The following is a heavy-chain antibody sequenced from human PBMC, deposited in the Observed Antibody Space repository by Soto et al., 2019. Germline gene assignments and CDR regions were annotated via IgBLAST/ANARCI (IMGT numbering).Heavy chain of an antibody. J-gene: IGHJ4*02. CDR3: AKAHPKGYCSGGSCLYYFDY. V-gene: IGHV3-23*01. CDR2: ISGSGGST. Sequence: GGSLRLSCAASGFTFSSYAMSWVRQAPGKGLEWVSAISGSGGSTYYADSVKGRFTISRDNSKNTLYLQMNSLRAEDTAVYYCAKAHPKGYCSGGSCLYYFDYWGQGTLVTVSS. CDR1: GFTFSSYA. D-gene: IGHD2-15*01.